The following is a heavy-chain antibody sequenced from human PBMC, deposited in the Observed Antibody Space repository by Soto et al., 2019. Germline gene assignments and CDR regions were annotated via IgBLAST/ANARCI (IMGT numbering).Heavy chain of an antibody. CDR1: GFTFSSYG. V-gene: IGHV3-30*18. Sequence: QVQLVESGGGVVQPGRSLRLSRAASGFTFSSYGMHWVRQAPGKGLEWVAVISYDGSNKYYADSVKGRFTISRDNSKNTLYLQMNSLRAEDTAVYYCAKESEVLRYFDWFGGYGMDVWGQGTTVTVSS. J-gene: IGHJ6*02. D-gene: IGHD3-9*01. CDR3: AKESEVLRYFDWFGGYGMDV. CDR2: ISYDGSNK.